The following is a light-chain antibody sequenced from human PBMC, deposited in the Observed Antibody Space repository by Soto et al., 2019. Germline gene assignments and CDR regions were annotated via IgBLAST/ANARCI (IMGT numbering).Light chain of an antibody. CDR3: CSSAPESTYV. CDR2: KGT. V-gene: IGLV2-23*01. J-gene: IGLJ1*01. CDR1: SSDVGAYDS. Sequence: SVLAHPASVSGSPGQSITISCTGTSSDVGAYDSVSWYQQHPHKAPQLIIYKGTQRPSGVSNRFSGSTSGNAASLTISGLQADDEADYFCCSSAPESTYVCGTGTKVTVL.